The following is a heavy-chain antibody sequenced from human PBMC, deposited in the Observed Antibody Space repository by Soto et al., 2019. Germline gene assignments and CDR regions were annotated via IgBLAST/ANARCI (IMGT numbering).Heavy chain of an antibody. CDR1: GFTFSSCS. Sequence: EVQLVESGGGLVQLGGSLRLSCAASGFTFSSCSMNWVRQAPGKGLEWLLYISSTSSTIYYADSVKGRFTISRDNAKNSLYLQMNSLRDEDTAVYYCASWPDAADYWGQGTLVTVSS. J-gene: IGHJ4*02. CDR3: ASWPDAADY. CDR2: ISSTSSTI. D-gene: IGHD6-25*01. V-gene: IGHV3-48*02.